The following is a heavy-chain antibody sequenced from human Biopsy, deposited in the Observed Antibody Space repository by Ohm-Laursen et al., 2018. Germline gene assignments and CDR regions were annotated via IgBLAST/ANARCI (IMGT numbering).Heavy chain of an antibody. Sequence: GSSVKVSCTPSGYNFISYSINWVRQAPGQGLEWMGWIRPLNGDTKYGQKFQDRVTMTTDTSTSTVYMELTSLRSDDTAVYYCARGEVTFGELIVSLDSWGQGTLVTVSS. CDR1: GYNFISYS. CDR3: ARGEVTFGELIVSLDS. D-gene: IGHD3-16*02. V-gene: IGHV1-18*01. J-gene: IGHJ4*02. CDR2: IRPLNGDT.